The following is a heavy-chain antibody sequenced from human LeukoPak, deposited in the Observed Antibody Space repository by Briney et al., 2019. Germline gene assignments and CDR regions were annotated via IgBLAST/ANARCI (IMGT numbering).Heavy chain of an antibody. V-gene: IGHV3-21*01. CDR1: GFTFSSYS. CDR2: ISSSSSYI. Sequence: GGSLRLSCAASGFTFSSYSMNWVRQAPGNGLEWVSSISSSSSYIYYADSVKGRFTISSDNAKNSLYLQMNSLRAEDTAVYYCARVRGAIVVVPAAYDYWGQGTLVTVSS. D-gene: IGHD2-2*01. CDR3: ARVRGAIVVVPAAYDY. J-gene: IGHJ4*02.